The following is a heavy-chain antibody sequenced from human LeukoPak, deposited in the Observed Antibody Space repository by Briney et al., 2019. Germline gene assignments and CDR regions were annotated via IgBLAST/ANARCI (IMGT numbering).Heavy chain of an antibody. CDR2: ITGSSDNI. V-gene: IGHV3-48*01. Sequence: PGGSLRLSCAASGLTFSPYSMNWVRQAPGKGLEWLSYITGSSDNIYYADSVKGRFTISRDNSKNTLYLQMNSLRAEDTAVYYCAKDEVVPSYYYIDVWGKGTTVTVSS. J-gene: IGHJ6*03. CDR1: GLTFSPYS. D-gene: IGHD2-2*01. CDR3: AKDEVVPSYYYIDV.